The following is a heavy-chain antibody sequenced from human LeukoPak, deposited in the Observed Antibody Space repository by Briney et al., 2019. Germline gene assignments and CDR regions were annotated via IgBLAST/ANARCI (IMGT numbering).Heavy chain of an antibody. V-gene: IGHV4-34*01. Sequence: SETLSLTCAVYGGSFSGYYWSGIRQPPGKGLEWIGEINHSGSTNYNPSLKSRVTISVDTSKNQFSLKLSSVTAADTAVYYCARGPHTGVNYYDSSGYYYWGQGTLVTVSS. J-gene: IGHJ4*02. D-gene: IGHD3-22*01. CDR2: INHSGST. CDR1: GGSFSGYY. CDR3: ARGPHTGVNYYDSSGYYY.